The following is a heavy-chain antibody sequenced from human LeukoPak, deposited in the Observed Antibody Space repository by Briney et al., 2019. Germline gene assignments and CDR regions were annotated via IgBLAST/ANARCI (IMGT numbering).Heavy chain of an antibody. CDR3: ARDWVYKIDY. CDR2: ISHDGFI. D-gene: IGHD5-24*01. Sequence: GGSLRLSCETAGFTFSSYVMHWVRRTPGKGLVWVSRISHDGFISYADSVKGRFTISRDNAKNTLILQMNSLRAEDTAVCYCARDWVYKIDYWGRGTLVTVSS. V-gene: IGHV3-74*01. CDR1: GFTFSSYV. J-gene: IGHJ4*02.